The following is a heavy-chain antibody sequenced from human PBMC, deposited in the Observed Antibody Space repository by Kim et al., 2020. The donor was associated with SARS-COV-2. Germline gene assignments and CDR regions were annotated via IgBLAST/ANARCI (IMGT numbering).Heavy chain of an antibody. CDR1: GGSMSNYY. D-gene: IGHD2-2*01. J-gene: IGHJ3*02. CDR3: SRGGIVRSLAFDI. Sequence: SETLSLTCTVSGGSMSNYYWSWIRQPPGRGLEWIWYMYYSGSTNYNPSLKSRVTISIDTSKNQLFLRWNSLTAAETAVYYCSRGGIVRSLAFDIWGQGTMVTVSS. CDR2: MYYSGST. V-gene: IGHV4-59*01.